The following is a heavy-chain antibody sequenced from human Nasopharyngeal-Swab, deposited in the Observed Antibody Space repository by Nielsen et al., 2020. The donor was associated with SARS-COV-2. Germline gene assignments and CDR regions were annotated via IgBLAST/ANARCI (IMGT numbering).Heavy chain of an antibody. J-gene: IGHJ4*02. CDR1: GLTFSNAW. D-gene: IGHD1-26*01. CDR2: IKSKTFGEAT. V-gene: IGHV3-15*01. Sequence: GESLKISCAVSGLTFSNAWLTWVRQAPGKGLEWVGRIKSKTFGEATDYAAPARGRFTMSRDDSKSMLFLQMNSLKTEDTGVYYCVTDHQLGSHDDWGQGTLVTVSS. CDR3: VTDHQLGSHDD.